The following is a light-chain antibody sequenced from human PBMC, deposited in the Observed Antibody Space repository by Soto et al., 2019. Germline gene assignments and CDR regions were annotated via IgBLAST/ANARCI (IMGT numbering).Light chain of an antibody. CDR3: QQRSNWPRFT. J-gene: IGKJ3*01. CDR2: DAS. CDR1: QSVSSY. V-gene: IGKV3-11*01. Sequence: EIVLTQSPATLSLSPGERATLSCRASQSVSSYLAWYQQKPGQAPRLLIYDASNRATGAPARFSGSGSGTDFTLTISSLEPEDFAVYYCQQRSNWPRFTFGPGTKVHIK.